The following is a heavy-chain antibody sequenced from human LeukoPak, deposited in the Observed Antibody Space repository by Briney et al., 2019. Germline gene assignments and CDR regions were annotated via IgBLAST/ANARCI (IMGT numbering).Heavy chain of an antibody. CDR2: IYTSGST. CDR1: GGSISSYY. V-gene: IGHV4-4*09. Sequence: SETLSLTCTVSGGSISSYYWSWIRQPPGKGLEWIGYIYTSGSTNYNPSLKSRVTISVDTSKNQFSLKLSSVTAADTAVYYCARLEYSSSSCAFDIWGQGTMVTVSS. J-gene: IGHJ3*02. CDR3: ARLEYSSSSCAFDI. D-gene: IGHD6-6*01.